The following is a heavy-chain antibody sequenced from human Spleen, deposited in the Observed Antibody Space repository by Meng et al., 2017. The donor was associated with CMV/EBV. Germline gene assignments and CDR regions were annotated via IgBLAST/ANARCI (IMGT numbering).Heavy chain of an antibody. J-gene: IGHJ5*02. CDR2: VYYSGTT. CDR1: SGSISTYY. D-gene: IGHD1-26*01. Sequence: SETLSLTCTVSSGSISTYYWYWIRQPPGKGLEWIGYVYYSGTTNYNPSLKSRVTISVDTSKNQFSLKLSSVTAADTAVYYCARGLGGSYGWFDPWGQGTLVTVSS. V-gene: IGHV4-59*01. CDR3: ARGLGGSYGWFDP.